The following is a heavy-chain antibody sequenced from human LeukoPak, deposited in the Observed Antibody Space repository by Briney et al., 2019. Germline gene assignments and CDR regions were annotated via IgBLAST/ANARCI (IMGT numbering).Heavy chain of an antibody. CDR3: TRMTAGNDY. CDR1: GVSFDDYY. Sequence: SETLSLTCAVSGVSFDDYYWSWVRQTPGKGLEWIGEISHSGYTNESPSLKSRVTLSIDTSRKQFSLNLRSVTVADTGIYYCTRMTAGNDYWGQGTLVTVSS. J-gene: IGHJ4*02. D-gene: IGHD2-21*02. V-gene: IGHV4-34*01. CDR2: ISHSGYT.